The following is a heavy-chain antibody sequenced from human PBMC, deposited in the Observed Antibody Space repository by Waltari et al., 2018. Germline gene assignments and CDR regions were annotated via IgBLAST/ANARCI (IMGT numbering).Heavy chain of an antibody. D-gene: IGHD4-17*01. J-gene: IGHJ5*02. CDR1: GFTVSSNY. CDR3: ARYYGDSSFNWFDP. Sequence: EVQLVESGGGLVQPGGSLRLSCAASGFTVSSNYMSWVRQAPGKGLEWVSVIYSGGSTYYADSVKGRFTISRDNSKNTLYLQMNSLRAEDTAVYYCARYYGDSSFNWFDPWGQGTLVTVSS. CDR2: IYSGGST. V-gene: IGHV3-66*01.